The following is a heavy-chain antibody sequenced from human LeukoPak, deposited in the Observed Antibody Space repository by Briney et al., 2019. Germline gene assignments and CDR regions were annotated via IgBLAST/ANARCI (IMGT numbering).Heavy chain of an antibody. D-gene: IGHD5-18*01. V-gene: IGHV1-69*13. J-gene: IGHJ4*02. Sequence: SVKVSCKASGGTFSSYAISWVRQAPGQGLEWMGGIIPIFGTANYAQKFQGRVTITADESTSTAYMELSSLRSEDTAVYYCASSDTAMGVAGYWGQGTLVTVSS. CDR2: IIPIFGTA. CDR1: GGTFSSYA. CDR3: ASSDTAMGVAGY.